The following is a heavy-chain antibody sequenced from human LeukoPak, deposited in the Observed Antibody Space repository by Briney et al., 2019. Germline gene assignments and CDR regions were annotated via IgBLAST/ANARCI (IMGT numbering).Heavy chain of an antibody. D-gene: IGHD1-1*01. V-gene: IGHV1-18*01. CDR3: ARDPGEYYHYYYMDV. CDR1: GYTFTSYG. J-gene: IGHJ6*03. CDR2: INGYNGNP. Sequence: ASVKLSCTASGYTFTSYGISWVRRAPGQGLEWMGGINGYNGNPNYAQKLQGRFTMTTDTSTSTAHMERGSLRSDDAAVYYCARDPGEYYHYYYMDVWGKGTTVTVSS.